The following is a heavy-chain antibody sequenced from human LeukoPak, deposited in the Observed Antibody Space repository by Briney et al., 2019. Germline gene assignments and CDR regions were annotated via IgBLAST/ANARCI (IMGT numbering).Heavy chain of an antibody. Sequence: ASVKVSCKASGYTFTGYYMHWVRQAPGQGLEWMGWINPNSGGTNFAQKFQGRVTMTRDTSISTAYMELSSLRSEDTAVYYCARARTAVPLNYFDYWGQGTLVTVSS. V-gene: IGHV1-2*02. CDR2: INPNSGGT. CDR1: GYTFTGYY. CDR3: ARARTAVPLNYFDY. D-gene: IGHD2-21*02. J-gene: IGHJ4*02.